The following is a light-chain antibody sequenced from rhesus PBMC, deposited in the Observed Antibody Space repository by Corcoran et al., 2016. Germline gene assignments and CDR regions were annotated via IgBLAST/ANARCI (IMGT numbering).Light chain of an antibody. CDR2: GVS. CDR1: SCDIGGYNY. V-gene: IGLV2S7*01. Sequence: QSAPTQPPSVSGSPGQSVSISCPGTSCDIGGYNYVSWYQQHPGKAPKLMIYGVSDRPSGVSDRFSGSKSGNTASLTISGLQAEDEDDYYCCSYTSSSTFIFGAGTRLTVL. J-gene: IGLJ1*01. CDR3: CSYTSSSTFI.